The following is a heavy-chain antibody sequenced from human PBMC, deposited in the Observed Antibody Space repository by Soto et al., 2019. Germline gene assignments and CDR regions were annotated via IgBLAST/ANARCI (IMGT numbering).Heavy chain of an antibody. CDR1: GGSISSSSYY. J-gene: IGHJ4*02. V-gene: IGHV4-39*01. D-gene: IGHD4-17*01. CDR3: ARQDYGDYPDY. Sequence: QLQLQESGPGLVKPSETLSLTCTVSGGSISSSSYYWGWIRQPPGKGLEWIGSIYYSGSTYYNPSLESRVTISVDTSKNQFSLKLSSVTAADTAVYYCARQDYGDYPDYWGQGTLVTVSS. CDR2: IYYSGST.